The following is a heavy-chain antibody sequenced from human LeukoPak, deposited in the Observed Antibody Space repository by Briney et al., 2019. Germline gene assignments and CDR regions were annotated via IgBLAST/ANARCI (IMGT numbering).Heavy chain of an antibody. J-gene: IGHJ4*02. CDR2: INPNSGGA. Sequence: ASVKVSCKASGYTFTGYYMHWVRQAPGQGLEWMGRINPNSGGANYAQKFQGRVTMTRDTSISTAYMELSRLRSDDTAVYYCARATLNYYDSSGYPLDYWGQGTLATVSS. D-gene: IGHD3-22*01. CDR3: ARATLNYYDSSGYPLDY. CDR1: GYTFTGYY. V-gene: IGHV1-2*06.